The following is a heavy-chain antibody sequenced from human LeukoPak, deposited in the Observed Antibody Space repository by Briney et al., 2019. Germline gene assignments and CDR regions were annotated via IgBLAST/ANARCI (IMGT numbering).Heavy chain of an antibody. CDR2: ISSRGTTI. CDR1: GFTFSNYE. V-gene: IGHV3-48*03. D-gene: IGHD5-18*01. CDR3: ARKRGYSYGNFDY. J-gene: IGHJ4*02. Sequence: PGGSLRLSCAASGFTFSNYEMNWVRQAPGKGLEWVSYISSRGTTIYYADSVKGRFTISRDNSKNTLYLQMNSLRAEDTAVYYCARKRGYSYGNFDYWGQGTLVTVSS.